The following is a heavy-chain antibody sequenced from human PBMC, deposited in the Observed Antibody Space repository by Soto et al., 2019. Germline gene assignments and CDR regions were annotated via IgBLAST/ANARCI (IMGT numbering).Heavy chain of an antibody. D-gene: IGHD6-19*01. CDR2: IWYDGSNK. CDR1: GFTFSSYG. J-gene: IGHJ6*02. CDR3: ARDFPTISDSSGWYMWDYYYYYGMDV. V-gene: IGHV3-33*01. Sequence: GGSLRLSCAASGFTFSSYGMHWVRQAPGKGLEWVAVIWYDGSNKYYADSVKGRFTISRDNSKNTLYLQMNSLRAEDTAVYYCARDFPTISDSSGWYMWDYYYYYGMDVWGQGTTVTVSS.